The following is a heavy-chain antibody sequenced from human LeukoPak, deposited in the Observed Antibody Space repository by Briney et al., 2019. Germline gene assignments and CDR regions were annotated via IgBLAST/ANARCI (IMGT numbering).Heavy chain of an antibody. V-gene: IGHV3-49*01. D-gene: IGHD4-11*01. J-gene: IGHJ4*02. CDR2: IKRRAYGGAP. CDR1: GFAFDDFA. CDR3: SSNGLVDFDY. Sequence: GGPLTLSCSTSGFAFDDFAKCCLAPPAGKGGVGLGFIKRRAYGGAPESPASVKDRFIISRDASNGIAYLQANYVKTEYTAVYYCSSNGLVDFDYWGQGSRVIVSP.